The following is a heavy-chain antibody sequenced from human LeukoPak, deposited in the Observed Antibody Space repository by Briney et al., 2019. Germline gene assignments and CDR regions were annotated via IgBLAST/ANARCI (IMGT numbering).Heavy chain of an antibody. CDR1: GFTFSSYV. D-gene: IGHD1-26*01. J-gene: IGHJ5*01. V-gene: IGHV3-23*01. Sequence: PSGGSLRLSCAASGFTFSSYVMSWVRQAPGKGVEWVSVISGGGDSTYYADSVKGRFTISRDNSKNTLYLQMNSLRAEDTAVYYCAKDYTKGVGATDSWGHGTLVTVSS. CDR2: ISGGGDST. CDR3: AKDYTKGVGATDS.